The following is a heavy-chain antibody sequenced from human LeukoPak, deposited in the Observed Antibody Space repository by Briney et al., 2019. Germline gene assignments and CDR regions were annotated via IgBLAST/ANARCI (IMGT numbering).Heavy chain of an antibody. CDR1: GGSFSGYY. J-gene: IGHJ4*02. CDR2: INHSGST. Sequence: PSETLSLTCAVYGGSFSGYYWSWIRQPPGKGLEWIGEINHSGSTNYNPSLKSRVTISVDTSKNQFSLKLSSVTAADTAVYYCATRSTGVAATFDSWGQGALVTVSS. CDR3: ATRSTGVAATFDS. V-gene: IGHV4-34*01. D-gene: IGHD2-15*01.